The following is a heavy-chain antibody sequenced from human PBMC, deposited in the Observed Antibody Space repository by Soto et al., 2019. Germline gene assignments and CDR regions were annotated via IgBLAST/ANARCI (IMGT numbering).Heavy chain of an antibody. Sequence: EVQLLESGGGLVQPGGSLRLSCAASGFTFSSYAMSWVRQAPGKGLEWVSAISGSGGSTYYADSVKGRFTISRDNSKNTLYLQMNSLRAEDTAVYYCAKDQLVTRDIQLWFYWVNWGQGTLVTVSS. CDR2: ISGSGGST. CDR1: GFTFSSYA. CDR3: AKDQLVTRDIQLWFYWVN. V-gene: IGHV3-23*01. D-gene: IGHD5-18*01. J-gene: IGHJ4*02.